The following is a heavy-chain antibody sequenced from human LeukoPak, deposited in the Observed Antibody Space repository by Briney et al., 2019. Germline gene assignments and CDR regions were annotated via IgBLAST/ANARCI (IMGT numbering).Heavy chain of an antibody. CDR3: ARGGYSYGLHVDY. V-gene: IGHV1-69*05. J-gene: IGHJ4*02. Sequence: LVKVSCKASGGTFSSYAISWVRQAPGQGPEWMGRIIPIFGTANYAQKFQGRVTITTDESTSTAYMELSSLRSEDTAVYYCARGGYSYGLHVDYWGQGTLVTVSS. CDR2: IIPIFGTA. D-gene: IGHD5-18*01. CDR1: GGTFSSYA.